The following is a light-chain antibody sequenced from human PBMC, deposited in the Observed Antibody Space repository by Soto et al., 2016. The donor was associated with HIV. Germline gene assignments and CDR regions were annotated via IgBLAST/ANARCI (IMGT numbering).Light chain of an antibody. CDR3: QQSYSTRMYT. Sequence: DIQMTQSPSSLSAYVGDRVTISCRASQDISNSLAWYQQKPGKAPKLLLYAASRLETGVPSRFSGSGSGTDYTLSIRSLQPEDIATYYCQQSYSTRMYTFGQGTKLEX. V-gene: IGKV1-NL1*01. CDR2: AAS. CDR1: QDISNS. J-gene: IGKJ2*01.